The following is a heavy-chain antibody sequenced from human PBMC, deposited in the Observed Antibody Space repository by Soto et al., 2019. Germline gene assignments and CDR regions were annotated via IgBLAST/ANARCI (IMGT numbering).Heavy chain of an antibody. CDR1: GYTFTSYD. Sequence: ASVKVSCKASGYTFTSYDINWVRQATGQGLEWMGWMNPNSGNTGYAQKFQGRVTMTRNTSISTAYMELSSPRSEDTAVYYCARGFYYYDSSGYYLVRAFDIWDPGTMVTVSS. J-gene: IGHJ3*02. D-gene: IGHD3-22*01. V-gene: IGHV1-8*01. CDR2: MNPNSGNT. CDR3: ARGFYYYDSSGYYLVRAFDI.